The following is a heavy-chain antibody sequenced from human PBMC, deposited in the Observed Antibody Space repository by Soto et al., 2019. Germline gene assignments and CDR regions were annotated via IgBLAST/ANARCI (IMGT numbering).Heavy chain of an antibody. J-gene: IGHJ4*02. CDR1: GFTFSNYW. Sequence: EVPLVESGGGLVQPGGSLRLSCAASGFTFSNYWMHWVRQDPGKGLVWVSRINSDGSSTNYADSVKGRFTISRDNAKNTLYLQMNSLRAEDTAVYYCASGLVEYSSSWYDYWGQGTLVTVSS. CDR2: INSDGSST. V-gene: IGHV3-74*01. D-gene: IGHD6-13*01. CDR3: ASGLVEYSSSWYDY.